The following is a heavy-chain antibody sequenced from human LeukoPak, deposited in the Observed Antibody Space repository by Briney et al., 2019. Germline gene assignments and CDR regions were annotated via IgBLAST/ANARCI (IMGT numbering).Heavy chain of an antibody. CDR2: IRYDGSNK. CDR3: AKDVNAYCSGDCSDY. V-gene: IGHV3-30*02. D-gene: IGHD2-21*01. J-gene: IGHJ4*02. Sequence: GGSLRLSCAASGFTFSSYGMHWVRQAPGKGLEWVAFIRYDGSNKYYADSVKGRFTISRDNSKNMVSLEMNSLRTEDTAVYYCAKDVNAYCSGDCSDYWGQGTLVTVSS. CDR1: GFTFSSYG.